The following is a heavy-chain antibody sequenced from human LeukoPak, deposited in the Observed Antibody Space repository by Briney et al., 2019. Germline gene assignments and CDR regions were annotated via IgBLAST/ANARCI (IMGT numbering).Heavy chain of an antibody. CDR3: ANQPRYYDSSGQLDY. CDR2: ISGSGGST. J-gene: IGHJ4*02. D-gene: IGHD3-22*01. V-gene: IGHV3-23*01. CDR1: GFTLSSYA. Sequence: PGGSLRLSCAASGFTLSSYAMRWVRQAPGEGLEWVSAISGSGGSTYYADRVKGRFTISRDNSKNTLYMQMNSLRAEDTAVYYCANQPRYYDSSGQLDYWGQGTLVTVSS.